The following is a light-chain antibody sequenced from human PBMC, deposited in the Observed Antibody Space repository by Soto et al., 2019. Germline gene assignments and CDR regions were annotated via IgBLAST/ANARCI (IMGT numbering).Light chain of an antibody. CDR2: DVS. V-gene: IGLV2-14*03. Sequence: QSVLTQPASVSGSPGQSIAISCTGTRSEDSSYNYVSWYQQHPGKAPKLMIYDVSNRPSGVSNRFSGSKSGNTSSLSISGLQAEDEADYYCCSYTTSSTYVFGTGTKVTVL. CDR3: CSYTTSSTYV. CDR1: RSEDSSYNY. J-gene: IGLJ1*01.